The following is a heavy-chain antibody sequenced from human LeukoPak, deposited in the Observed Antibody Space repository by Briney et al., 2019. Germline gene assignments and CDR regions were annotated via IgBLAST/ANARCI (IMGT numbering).Heavy chain of an antibody. CDR2: ISAYNGNT. CDR3: ARGGLRQVRGVTRIHTPRFDY. CDR1: GYTFTSYG. Sequence: GASVKVSCKASGYTFTSYGISWVRQGTGQGLEWMGWISAYNGNTNYAQKLQGRVTMTTDTSTSTAYMELRSLRSDDTAVYYCARGGLRQVRGVTRIHTPRFDYWGQGTLVTVSS. V-gene: IGHV1-18*04. D-gene: IGHD3-10*01. J-gene: IGHJ4*02.